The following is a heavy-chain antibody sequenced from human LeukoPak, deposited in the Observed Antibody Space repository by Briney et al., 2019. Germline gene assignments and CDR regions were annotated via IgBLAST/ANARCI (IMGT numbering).Heavy chain of an antibody. Sequence: SETLSLTCAVYGGCFSGYYWSWICQPPGKGLEWIGEINHSGSTNYNPSLKSRVTISVDASKNQFSLKLSSVTAADTAVYYCARGMYDSIGYYYGGNGAPVDYWGQGTLVTVSS. V-gene: IGHV4-34*01. CDR1: GGCFSGYY. D-gene: IGHD3-22*01. CDR3: ARGMYDSIGYYYGGNGAPVDY. CDR2: INHSGST. J-gene: IGHJ4*02.